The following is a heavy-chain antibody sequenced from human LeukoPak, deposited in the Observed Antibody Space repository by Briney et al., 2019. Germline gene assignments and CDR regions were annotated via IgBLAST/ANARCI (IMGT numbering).Heavy chain of an antibody. CDR1: GFTFTSSA. V-gene: IGHV1-58*01. J-gene: IGHJ4*02. D-gene: IGHD3-3*01. CDR3: AAGLVTIFGLAPGAY. Sequence: SVKVSCKASGFTFTSSAVQWVRQARGQRLEWIGWIVVGSGNTNYAQKFQERVTITRDMSTSTAYMELSSLRSEDTAVYYCAAGLVTIFGLAPGAYWGQGTLVTVSS. CDR2: IVVGSGNT.